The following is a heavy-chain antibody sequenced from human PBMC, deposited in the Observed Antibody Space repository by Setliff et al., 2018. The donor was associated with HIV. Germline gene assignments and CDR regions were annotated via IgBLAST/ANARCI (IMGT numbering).Heavy chain of an antibody. CDR3: ARGQDLGATWTGYYYYYMDV. V-gene: IGHV4-34*01. D-gene: IGHD1-26*01. CDR2: TNPSGST. J-gene: IGHJ6*03. Sequence: SETLSLTCAVYVGSFSGHYWIWIRQPPGKGLEWIGETNPSGSTKYNPSLKSRVTISVDRSKNQFSLKLTSVTAADTAVYYCARGQDLGATWTGYYYYYMDVWGKGTTVIVSS. CDR1: VGSFSGHY.